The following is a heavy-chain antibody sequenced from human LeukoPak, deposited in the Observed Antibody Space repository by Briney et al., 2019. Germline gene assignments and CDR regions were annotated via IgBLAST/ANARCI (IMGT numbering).Heavy chain of an antibody. Sequence: ASVKVSCKASGYTFTGYHMHWVRQAPGQGLEWMGWINSNSGDTNYAQKFQGRVTMTRDTSISTAYLELSSLTFDDAAVYYCARVDATSLAVHYWGQGTLVTVSS. V-gene: IGHV1-2*02. CDR2: INSNSGDT. D-gene: IGHD5-24*01. CDR1: GYTFTGYH. J-gene: IGHJ4*02. CDR3: ARVDATSLAVHY.